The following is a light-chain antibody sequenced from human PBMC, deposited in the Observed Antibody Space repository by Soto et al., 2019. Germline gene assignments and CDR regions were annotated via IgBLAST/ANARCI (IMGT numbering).Light chain of an antibody. V-gene: IGKV1-39*01. CDR3: QQSYSTPYS. J-gene: IGKJ2*01. Sequence: DIQVTQTPSSLSASVGDTVTITCRASRSIGNYLHWYHQQPESAPKLLIYLTSSLQSGVPSRFSGSESGTDFPRTISSLQSEDFATYYCQQSYSTPYSFGQGTKLEIK. CDR2: LTS. CDR1: RSIGNY.